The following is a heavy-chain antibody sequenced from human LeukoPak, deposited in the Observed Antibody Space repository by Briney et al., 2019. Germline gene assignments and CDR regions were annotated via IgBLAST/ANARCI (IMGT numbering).Heavy chain of an antibody. D-gene: IGHD2-15*01. CDR2: ISGSGDKT. V-gene: IGHV3-23*01. CDR1: GFTFSDYA. CDR3: AKDTSAWWYHRAYMNV. Sequence: GGSLTLSCAASGFTFSDYAMSWVRQAPGGGLEWVSAISGSGDKTFHADSVKGRFTTSRENSKNTLSLQMSSLRVEDSAVYFCAKDTSAWWYHRAYMNVWGTGTTVTVSS. J-gene: IGHJ6*03.